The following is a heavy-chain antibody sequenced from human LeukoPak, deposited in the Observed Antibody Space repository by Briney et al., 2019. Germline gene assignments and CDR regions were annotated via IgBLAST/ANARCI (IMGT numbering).Heavy chain of an antibody. CDR2: IYHSGST. CDR1: GGSISSSSYY. CDR3: ARGSYGDYVFDY. J-gene: IGHJ4*02. V-gene: IGHV4-30-2*01. D-gene: IGHD4-17*01. Sequence: SETLSLTCTVSGGSISSSSYYWGWIRQPPGKGLEWIGYIYHSGSTYYNPSLKSRVTISVDRSKNQFSLKLSSVTAADTAVYYCARGSYGDYVFDYWGQGTLVTVSS.